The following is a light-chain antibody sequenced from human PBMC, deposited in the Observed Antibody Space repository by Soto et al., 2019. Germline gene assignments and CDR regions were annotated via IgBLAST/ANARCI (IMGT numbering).Light chain of an antibody. CDR1: QSGLYTSNNKNY. J-gene: IGKJ3*01. CDR2: WAS. Sequence: DIVMTQSPDSLAVSLGEMATVNCKSSQSGLYTSNNKNYLAWYQQKPGQPPKPLIYWASTRESGVPDRFSGTGSGTDFTLTTLSLQADDVTVYDCQQYHTTPTFFGPETKVEIK. V-gene: IGKV4-1*01. CDR3: QQYHTTPTF.